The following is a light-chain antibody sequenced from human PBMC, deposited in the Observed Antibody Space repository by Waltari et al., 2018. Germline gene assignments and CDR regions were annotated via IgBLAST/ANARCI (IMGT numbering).Light chain of an antibody. J-gene: IGKJ3*01. CDR2: DAP. Sequence: EVVLTQSPATLSLSPGALATLSCRASESVSTYSAWYQQKPGQAPTPLIYDAPTRATGIPARFSGSGSGTDFTLSISSLEPEDFAVYYCQLRYKWPPIFTFGPGTKVHIK. CDR3: QLRYKWPPIFT. V-gene: IGKV3-11*01. CDR1: ESVSTY.